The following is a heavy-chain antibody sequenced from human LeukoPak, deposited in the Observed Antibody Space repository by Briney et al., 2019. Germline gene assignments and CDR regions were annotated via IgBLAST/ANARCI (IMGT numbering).Heavy chain of an antibody. CDR2: IYYSGSN. Sequence: SETLSLTCAVYGGSFSGYYWGWIRQPPGKGLQWIGSIYYSGSNYYNPSLKSRVTISVDTSKNQFSLKVSSVTAADTAVYYCARRPDSTMDFDYWGQGTLVTVSS. CDR3: ARRPDSTMDFDY. CDR1: GGSFSGYY. V-gene: IGHV4-39*01. J-gene: IGHJ4*02. D-gene: IGHD2-2*01.